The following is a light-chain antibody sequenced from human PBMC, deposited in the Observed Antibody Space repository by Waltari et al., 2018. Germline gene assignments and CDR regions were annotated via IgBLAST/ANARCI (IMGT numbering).Light chain of an antibody. J-gene: IGLJ2*01. CDR2: NGA. V-gene: IGLV1-40*01. CDR1: SSNIGADYG. CDR3: HSYDRSLDGVV. Sequence: QSVLTQPPSVSGAPGQTVTISCTGSSSNIGADYGVHWYQQLPGTAPKLLIDNGANRPSGVPDRCSGSRSGTSASLAITGLQAEDEADYFCHSYDRSLDGVVFGGGTKLTVL.